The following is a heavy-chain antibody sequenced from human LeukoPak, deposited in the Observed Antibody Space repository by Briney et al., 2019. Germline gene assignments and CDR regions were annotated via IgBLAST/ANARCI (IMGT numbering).Heavy chain of an antibody. J-gene: IGHJ6*03. CDR1: GGSISSGSYF. V-gene: IGHV4-61*02. Sequence: PSETLSLTCTVSGGSISSGSYFWSWIRQPPGKGLEWIGRIYTSGSTNYNPSLKSRVTISVDTSKDQFSLKLSSVTAADTAVYYCARGGSGWNYYYYYYMDVWGKGTTVTISS. D-gene: IGHD6-19*01. CDR2: IYTSGST. CDR3: ARGGSGWNYYYYYYMDV.